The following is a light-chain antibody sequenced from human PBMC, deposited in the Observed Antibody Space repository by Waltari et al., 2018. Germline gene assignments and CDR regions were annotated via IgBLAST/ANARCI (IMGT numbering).Light chain of an antibody. CDR1: QSILYSSNNKNY. J-gene: IGKJ5*01. CDR2: WAS. V-gene: IGKV4-1*01. Sequence: DIVMTQSPDSLAVSLGERATINCKSSQSILYSSNNKNYLAWYQQNPGQPPKLLVDWASTRESGVPDRFSASGSGTDFTLTISSLQAEDVAVYYCQQFYTTPFTFGQGTRLEIK. CDR3: QQFYTTPFT.